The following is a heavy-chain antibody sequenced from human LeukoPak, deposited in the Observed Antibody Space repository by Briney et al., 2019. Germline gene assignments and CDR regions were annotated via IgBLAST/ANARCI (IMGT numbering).Heavy chain of an antibody. J-gene: IGHJ4*02. D-gene: IGHD3-22*01. CDR1: GFTFSNYG. CDR3: AKGLITMIVVVTVDY. CDR2: ISYDGSNK. V-gene: IGHV3-30*18. Sequence: GGSLRLSCAASGFTFSNYGMHWVRQAPGKGLEWVAVISYDGSNKYYADSVKGRVTVSRDNSKNTLYLQMNSLRPEDTAVYYCAKGLITMIVVVTVDYWGQGTLVTVSS.